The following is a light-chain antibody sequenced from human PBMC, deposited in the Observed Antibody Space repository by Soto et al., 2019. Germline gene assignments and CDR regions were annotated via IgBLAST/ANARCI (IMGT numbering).Light chain of an antibody. CDR3: GTWDSSLSVYV. CDR2: DNN. Sequence: QSVLTQPPSVSAAPGQKVTISCSGSGSNIGNNFVSWFQQLPRTAPKLLIYDNNKRPSGIPDRFSGSKSATSATLGITGLQTGDEADYYCGTWDSSLSVYVFGTGTKVTVL. J-gene: IGLJ1*01. CDR1: GSNIGNNF. V-gene: IGLV1-51*01.